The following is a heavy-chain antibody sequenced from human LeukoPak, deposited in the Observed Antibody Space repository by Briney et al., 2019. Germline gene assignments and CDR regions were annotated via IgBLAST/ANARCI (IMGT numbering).Heavy chain of an antibody. CDR2: IYHSGST. Sequence: SETLSLTCAVSGGSISSSNWWSWVRQPPGKGLEWIGEIYHSGSTNYNPSLKSRVTISVDTSKNQFSLKLSSVTAADTAVYYCARDGSGYGGTLDYWGQGTLVTVSS. CDR1: GGSISSSNW. J-gene: IGHJ4*02. V-gene: IGHV4-4*02. D-gene: IGHD4-23*01. CDR3: ARDGSGYGGTLDY.